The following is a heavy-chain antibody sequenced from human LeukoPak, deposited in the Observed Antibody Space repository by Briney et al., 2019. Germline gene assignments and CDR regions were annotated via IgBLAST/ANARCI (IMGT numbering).Heavy chain of an antibody. CDR1: RFTLSRYS. V-gene: IGHV3-21*01. Sequence: PGGSLRLSCAASRFTLSRYSMNWVRQAPGKGLEWVSSISISSTYIYYANSVKGRFTISRDNAKNSLYLQMSGLRAEDTAVYYCARDSDSSTWSNDAFDIWGQGTMVTVSS. CDR2: ISISSTYI. CDR3: ARDSDSSTWSNDAFDI. D-gene: IGHD6-13*01. J-gene: IGHJ3*02.